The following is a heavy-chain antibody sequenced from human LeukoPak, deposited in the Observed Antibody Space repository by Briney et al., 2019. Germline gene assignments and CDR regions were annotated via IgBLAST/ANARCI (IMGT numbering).Heavy chain of an antibody. D-gene: IGHD3-10*01. CDR2: IKQDGSEK. Sequence: GGSLRLSCAASGFTFTKYWMTWVRQAPGKGLEWVANIKQDGSEKYYVDSVKGRFTISRDNSKNTLYLQMNSLRAEDTAVYYCAKAAGRIMVRGVPDYWGQGTLVTVSS. CDR1: GFTFTKYW. V-gene: IGHV3-7*01. CDR3: AKAAGRIMVRGVPDY. J-gene: IGHJ4*02.